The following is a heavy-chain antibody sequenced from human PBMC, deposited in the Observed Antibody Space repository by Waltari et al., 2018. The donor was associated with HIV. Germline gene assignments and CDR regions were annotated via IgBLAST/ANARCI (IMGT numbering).Heavy chain of an antibody. CDR3: ARLGYVWGSYRSPRAFDI. Sequence: EVQLVESGGGLVQPGGSLRLSCAASGFTFSSYWMHWVRQAPGKGLVWVSRINSEGSSTSYADSVKGRFTISRDNAKNTLDLQMNSLRAEDTAVYYCARLGYVWGSYRSPRAFDIWGQGTMVTVSS. J-gene: IGHJ3*02. D-gene: IGHD3-16*02. CDR2: INSEGSST. V-gene: IGHV3-74*01. CDR1: GFTFSSYW.